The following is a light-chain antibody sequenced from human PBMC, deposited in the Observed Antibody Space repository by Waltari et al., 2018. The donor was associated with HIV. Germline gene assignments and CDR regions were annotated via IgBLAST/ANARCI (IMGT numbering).Light chain of an antibody. V-gene: IGKV4-1*01. CDR1: RTVLSNSDNRNY. CDR2: WAS. J-gene: IGKJ4*01. CDR3: QQYYTVRPT. Sequence: IVMTQSPDSLAVSLGERATFNCRSSRTVLSNSDNRNYLAWYQQKTGQAPNVLIYWASTRQSGVPDRFSASGSETNFSLTISSLQAADVAVYYCQQYYTVRPTFGGGTKVEIK.